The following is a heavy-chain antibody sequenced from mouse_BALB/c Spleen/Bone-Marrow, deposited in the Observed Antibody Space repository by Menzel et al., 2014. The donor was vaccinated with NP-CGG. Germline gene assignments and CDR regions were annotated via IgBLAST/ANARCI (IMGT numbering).Heavy chain of an antibody. CDR2: INLDSRTI. V-gene: IGHV4-1*02. D-gene: IGHD1-1*01. CDR1: GFDFSRYW. Sequence: DVQLVESGGGLVQPGGSLKLSCAASGFDFSRYWMSWVRQAPGKGLEWIGEINLDSRTINYSPSLKDKFIISRDNAKNTLYLRLNKVRSEDTALYYCARPDYYGYLNYWGQGTTLTVSS. CDR3: ARPDYYGYLNY. J-gene: IGHJ2*01.